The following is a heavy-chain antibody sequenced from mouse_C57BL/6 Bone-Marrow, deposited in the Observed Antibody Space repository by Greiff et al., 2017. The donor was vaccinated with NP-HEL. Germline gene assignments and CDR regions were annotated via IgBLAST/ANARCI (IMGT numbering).Heavy chain of an antibody. CDR2: IDPENGDT. Sequence: LVESGAELVRPGASVKLSCTASGFNIKDDYMHWVKQRPEQGLEWIGWIDPENGDTEYASKFQGKATITADTSSNTAYLQLSSLTSEDTTVYYCTTPSNYGWYFDVWGTGTTVTVSA. D-gene: IGHD2-5*01. V-gene: IGHV14-4*01. CDR3: TTPSNYGWYFDV. CDR1: GFNIKDDY. J-gene: IGHJ1*03.